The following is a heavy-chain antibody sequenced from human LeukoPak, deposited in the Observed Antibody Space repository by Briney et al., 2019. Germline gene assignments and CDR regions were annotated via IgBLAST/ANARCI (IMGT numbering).Heavy chain of an antibody. J-gene: IGHJ1*01. Sequence: SETLSLTCTASDGSINTYSYYWSWIRQPPGKGLEYIGYIFTTGSTNYNPSLKSRVSISVDTSKNQFSLKLNSVTAADTAVYYCAGAAAGSPFQHWGQGTLVTVSS. V-gene: IGHV4-4*09. CDR2: IFTTGST. CDR3: AGAAAGSPFQH. D-gene: IGHD6-13*01. CDR1: DGSINTYSYY.